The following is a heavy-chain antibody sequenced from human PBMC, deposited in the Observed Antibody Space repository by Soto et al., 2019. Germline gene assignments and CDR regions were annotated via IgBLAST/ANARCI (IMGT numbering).Heavy chain of an antibody. CDR2: ISYDGSNK. D-gene: IGHD1-26*01. V-gene: IGHV3-30*18. Sequence: QVQLVESGGGVVQPGRSLRLSCAASGFTLSSYGMHWVRQAPGKGLEWVAVISYDGSNKYYADSVKGRFTISRDNSKNTLYLQMNSLRAEDTAVYYCAKDEVGGDAFDIWGQGTMVTVSS. CDR3: AKDEVGGDAFDI. J-gene: IGHJ3*02. CDR1: GFTLSSYG.